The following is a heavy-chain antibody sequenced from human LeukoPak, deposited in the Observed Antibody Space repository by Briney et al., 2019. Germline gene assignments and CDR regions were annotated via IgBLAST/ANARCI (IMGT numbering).Heavy chain of an antibody. D-gene: IGHD6-13*01. CDR2: ISGSGGNT. Sequence: GGSLRLSCAASGFTFSGYAMSWVRQAPGKGLEWVSGISGSGGNTYYTDSVNGRFTISRDNSKNALYLQMNSLRAEDTAVYYCAKGPSSGYSTSWHDRWGQGTLVTVSS. CDR3: AKGPSSGYSTSWHDR. CDR1: GFTFSGYA. J-gene: IGHJ5*02. V-gene: IGHV3-23*01.